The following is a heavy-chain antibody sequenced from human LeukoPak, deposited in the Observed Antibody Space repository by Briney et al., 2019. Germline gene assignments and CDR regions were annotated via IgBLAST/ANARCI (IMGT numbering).Heavy chain of an antibody. V-gene: IGHV4-34*01. J-gene: IGHJ4*02. Sequence: PSETLSLTCAVYGGSFSGYYWSWIRQPPGKGLEWIGEINHSGSTNYNPSLKSRVTISVDTSKNQFSLKLSSVTAADTAVYYCARHSIAAAGTWGQGTLVTVSS. CDR1: GGSFSGYY. CDR3: ARHSIAAAGT. CDR2: INHSGST. D-gene: IGHD6-13*01.